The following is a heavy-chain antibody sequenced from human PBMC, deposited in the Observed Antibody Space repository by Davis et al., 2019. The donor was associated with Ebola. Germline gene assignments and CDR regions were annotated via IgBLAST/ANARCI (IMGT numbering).Heavy chain of an antibody. Sequence: HSQTLSLTCAISGDSVSGSSGAWNWIRQSPSRGLEWLGRTYYKSKWYNDYAVSVKSRITINADTSKNELSLHLNSVTPEDTAVYFCARGWLRSAFDQWGQGTLVTVSS. D-gene: IGHD5-12*01. V-gene: IGHV6-1*01. J-gene: IGHJ4*02. CDR1: GDSVSGSSGA. CDR3: ARGWLRSAFDQ. CDR2: TYYKSKWYN.